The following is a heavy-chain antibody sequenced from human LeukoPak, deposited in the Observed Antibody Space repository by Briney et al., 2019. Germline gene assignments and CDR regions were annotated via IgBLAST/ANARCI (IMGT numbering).Heavy chain of an antibody. CDR3: ARDRGALDGRYLDY. Sequence: SETLSLTCTVSGGSISSYYWSWIRQPPGKGLEWIGYIYYSGSTNYNPSPKSRATISVDTSKNQFSLKLSSVTAADTAVYYCARDRGALDGRYLDYWGQGTLVTVSS. V-gene: IGHV4-59*01. CDR2: IYYSGST. J-gene: IGHJ4*02. D-gene: IGHD3-10*01. CDR1: GGSISSYY.